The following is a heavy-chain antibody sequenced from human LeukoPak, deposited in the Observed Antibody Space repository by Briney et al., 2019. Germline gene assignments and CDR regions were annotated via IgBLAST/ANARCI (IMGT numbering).Heavy chain of an antibody. V-gene: IGHV5-51*01. J-gene: IGHJ4*02. D-gene: IGHD6-19*01. CDR2: IYPGDSDI. CDR3: ARLGSSGPFDY. CDR1: AYSFTNYW. Sequence: GESLQISCEGSAYSFTNYWLAWVRQMPGKGLEWMGIIYPGDSDIKYSPSFQGQVTISADKSISTAYLQWSSLTASDTATYYCARLGSSGPFDYWGQGTLVTVSS.